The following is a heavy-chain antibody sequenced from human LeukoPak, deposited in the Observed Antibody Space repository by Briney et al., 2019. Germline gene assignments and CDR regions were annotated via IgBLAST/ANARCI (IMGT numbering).Heavy chain of an antibody. CDR3: ARVRSDSSGWYELDY. CDR2: ISTGGTT. CDR1: GFTVSTNY. J-gene: IGHJ4*02. V-gene: IGHV3-53*01. D-gene: IGHD6-19*01. Sequence: GGSVRLSCTPSGFTVSTNYMSWVRQASGEGLEFVSLISTGGTTHYADSVKGRFSISSDNSKNTLYLQMNSLRAEDTAVYYCARVRSDSSGWYELDYWGQGTLVTVSS.